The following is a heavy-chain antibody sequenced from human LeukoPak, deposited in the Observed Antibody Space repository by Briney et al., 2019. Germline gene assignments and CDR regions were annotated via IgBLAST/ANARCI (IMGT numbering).Heavy chain of an antibody. CDR3: ARADYGYYYYGMDV. CDR2: IKQDGSEK. J-gene: IGHJ6*02. CDR1: GFTFSSYW. D-gene: IGHD4-17*01. Sequence: GGSLRLSCAASGFTFSSYWMSWVRQAPGKGLEWVANIKQDGSEKYYVESVKRRFTISRDNDKNSLYLQMNSLRAEDTAVYYCARADYGYYYYGMDVWGQGTTVTVSS. V-gene: IGHV3-7*04.